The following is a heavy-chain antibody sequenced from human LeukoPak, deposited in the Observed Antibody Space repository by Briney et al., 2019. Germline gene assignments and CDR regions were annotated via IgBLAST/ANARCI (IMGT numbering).Heavy chain of an antibody. D-gene: IGHD2-2*01. J-gene: IGHJ5*02. CDR1: GFTFSNYG. V-gene: IGHV3-33*01. CDR2: IWYDGSNK. CDR3: AGSRDIVVVFPDFDP. Sequence: GGSLRLSCAASGFTFSNYGMHWVRQAPGKGLEWVAAIWYDGSNKYYADSVKGRFTISRDNSKNTLYLQMNSLRAEDTAVYYCAGSRDIVVVFPDFDPWGQGALVTVSS.